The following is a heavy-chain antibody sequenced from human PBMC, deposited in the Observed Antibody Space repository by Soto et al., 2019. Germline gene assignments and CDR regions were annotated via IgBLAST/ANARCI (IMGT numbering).Heavy chain of an antibody. J-gene: IGHJ4*02. D-gene: IGHD5-12*01. V-gene: IGHV4-34*01. CDR1: GGSFSGYY. Sequence: SETLSLTCAVYGGSFSGYYWSWIRQPPGKGLEWIGEINHSGSTNYNPSLKSRVTISVDTSKNQFSLKLSSVTAADTAVYYCARRRGYSGYEDDWGQGTLVTVSS. CDR2: INHSGST. CDR3: ARRRGYSGYEDD.